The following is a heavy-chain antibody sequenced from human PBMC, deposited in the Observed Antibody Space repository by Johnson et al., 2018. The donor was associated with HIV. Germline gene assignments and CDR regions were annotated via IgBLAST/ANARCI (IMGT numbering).Heavy chain of an antibody. CDR1: GFTFSSYA. D-gene: IGHD2-8*02. J-gene: IGHJ3*02. CDR2: ISYDGGNK. Sequence: QVQLVESGGGVVQPGKSLRLSCAASGFTFSSYAIHWVRQAPDKGLEWVAVISYDGGNKYYADSVKGRFTISRDNSKNTLYLQMNSLRAEDTAVYYCAKEGRDCTGGVCYSLAFDIWGQGTMVTVSS. V-gene: IGHV3-30*04. CDR3: AKEGRDCTGGVCYSLAFDI.